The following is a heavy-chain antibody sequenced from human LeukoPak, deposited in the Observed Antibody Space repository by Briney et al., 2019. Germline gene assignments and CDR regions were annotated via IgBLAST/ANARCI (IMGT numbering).Heavy chain of an antibody. Sequence: SETLSLTCAVYGGSFSGYYWSWIRQPPGKGLEWIGEINHSGSTNYNPSLKSRVTISVDTSKNQFSLKLSSVTAADTAVYYCARVGLTIFGVVKGFNYWGQGTLVTVSS. CDR1: GGSFSGYY. D-gene: IGHD3-3*01. CDR3: ARVGLTIFGVVKGFNY. CDR2: INHSGST. V-gene: IGHV4-34*01. J-gene: IGHJ4*02.